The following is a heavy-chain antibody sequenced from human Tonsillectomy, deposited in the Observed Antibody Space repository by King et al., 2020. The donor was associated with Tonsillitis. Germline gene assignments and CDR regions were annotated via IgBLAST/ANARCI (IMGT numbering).Heavy chain of an antibody. CDR2: IRFDGSNE. CDR3: AKDGEWELLSTASAFDI. CDR1: GFTFSSYG. D-gene: IGHD1-26*01. Sequence: VQLVESGGGVVQPGGSLRLSCAASGFTFSSYGMNWVRQALGKGLEWVAFIRFDGSNEYYADSVKGRFTISRDNSKNTLYLQMSSLRVEDTAVYYCAKDGEWELLSTASAFDIWGQGTMVTVSS. V-gene: IGHV3-30*02. J-gene: IGHJ3*02.